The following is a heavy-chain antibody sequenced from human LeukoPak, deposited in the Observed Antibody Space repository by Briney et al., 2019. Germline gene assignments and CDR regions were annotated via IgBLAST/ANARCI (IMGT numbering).Heavy chain of an antibody. CDR2: IRDKDYASTT. CDR3: TRGSWNPEY. D-gene: IGHD1-1*01. V-gene: IGHV3-49*03. J-gene: IGHJ4*02. CDR1: GFTFGDHP. Sequence: GGSLRLSCTASGFTFGDHPMSWFRQPPGKGLEWVGRIRDKDYASTTEYAESVKRRFTMSGDESKRIAYLQTTRLKTEDTAVYYCTRGSWNPEYWGQGTLVTVSS.